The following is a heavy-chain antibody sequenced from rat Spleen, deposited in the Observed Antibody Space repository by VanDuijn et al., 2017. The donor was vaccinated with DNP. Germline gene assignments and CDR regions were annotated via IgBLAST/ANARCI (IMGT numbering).Heavy chain of an antibody. J-gene: IGHJ4*01. CDR2: ITASGGGF. V-gene: IGHV5-31*01. CDR3: LKHLDA. CDR1: GFTFNKYW. Sequence: EVQLVESGGDLVQPGRSLKLSCVASGFTFNKYWMTWVRQVPTKGLEWVASITASGGGFSYRDSVKGRFTISRDNAKSTLYLQMDNPRSEDTATYYCLKHLDAWGQGTSVTVSS.